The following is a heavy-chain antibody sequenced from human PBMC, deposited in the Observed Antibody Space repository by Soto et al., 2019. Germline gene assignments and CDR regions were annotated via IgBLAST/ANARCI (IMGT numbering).Heavy chain of an antibody. CDR3: ARGRVLSAAQGWFDP. D-gene: IGHD2-2*01. J-gene: IGHJ5*02. CDR2: VNPISGGT. V-gene: IGHV1-2*04. CDR1: GYTFTDYY. Sequence: ASVKVSCKASGYTFTDYYMHWVRQAPGQGLEYMGWVNPISGGTNYAQKFKGWVTLTRDTSISTAYMELSRLKSDDTAVYYCARGRVLSAAQGWFDPWGQGTLVTVSS.